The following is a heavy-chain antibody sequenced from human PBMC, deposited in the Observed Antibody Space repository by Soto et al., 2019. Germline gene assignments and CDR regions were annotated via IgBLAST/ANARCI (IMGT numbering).Heavy chain of an antibody. J-gene: IGHJ4*02. CDR1: GGSFSGYY. V-gene: IGHV4-34*01. D-gene: IGHD5-18*01. Sequence: PSETLSLTCAVYGGSFSGYYWSWIRQPPGKGREWIGEINHSGSTNYNPSLKSRVTISVDTSKNQFSLKLSSVTAADTAVYYCALTWIQLSYFDYWGQGTLVTV. CDR3: ALTWIQLSYFDY. CDR2: INHSGST.